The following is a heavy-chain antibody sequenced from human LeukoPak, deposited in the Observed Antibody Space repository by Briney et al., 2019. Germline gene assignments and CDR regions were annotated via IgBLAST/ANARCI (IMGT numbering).Heavy chain of an antibody. J-gene: IGHJ5*02. V-gene: IGHV1-18*01. CDR3: ARAYDSSGHYIRRFDP. D-gene: IGHD3-22*01. CDR2: ISGYNGDT. CDR1: GYTFTNYG. Sequence: GASVKVSCKASGYTFTNYGISWVRQAPGQGLEWIGWISGYNGDTKYAQKLQGRVTMTTDTSTSTAYMELRSDDTAVYYCARAYDSSGHYIRRFDPWGQGTLITVSS.